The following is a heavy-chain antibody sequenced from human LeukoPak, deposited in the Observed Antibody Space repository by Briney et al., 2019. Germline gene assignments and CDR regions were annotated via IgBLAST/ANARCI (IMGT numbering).Heavy chain of an antibody. CDR2: ISGSGGST. D-gene: IGHD1-26*01. J-gene: IGHJ4*02. CDR3: AKVARSGSYYYYFDY. CDR1: GFTFSSYA. Sequence: GGSLRLSCAASGFTFSSYAMSWVRQAPGKGLEWVSAISGSGGSTYYADSVKGRFTISRDNSKNTRYLQMNSLRAEDTAVYYCAKVARSGSYYYYFDYWGQGTLVTVSS. V-gene: IGHV3-23*01.